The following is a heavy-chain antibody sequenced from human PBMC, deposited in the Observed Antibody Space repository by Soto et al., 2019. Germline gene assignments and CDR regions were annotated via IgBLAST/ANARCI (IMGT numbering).Heavy chain of an antibody. CDR1: GFTFSSYS. V-gene: IGHV3-21*01. D-gene: IGHD6-19*01. CDR3: ARDSRSSGWILNWFDP. J-gene: IGHJ5*02. CDR2: ISSSSSYI. Sequence: PGGSLRLSCAASGFTFSSYSMNWVRQAPGKGLEWVSSISSSSSYIYYADSVKGRFTISRDNAKNSLYLQMNSLRAEDTAVYYCARDSRSSGWILNWFDPWGQGTLVTVSS.